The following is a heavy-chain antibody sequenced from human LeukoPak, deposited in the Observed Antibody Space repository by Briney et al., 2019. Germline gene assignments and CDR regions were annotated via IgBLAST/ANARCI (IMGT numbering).Heavy chain of an antibody. CDR1: GFTVSSNY. CDR3: ARDLSVVANGMDV. V-gene: IGHV3-53*01. Sequence: PGGSLRLSCGASGFTVSSNYMSWVRQAPGKGLEWVSVIYSGGSTYYADSVKGRFTISRDNSKNTLYLQMNSLRAEDTAVYYCARDLSVVANGMDVWGQGTTVTVSS. J-gene: IGHJ6*02. CDR2: IYSGGST. D-gene: IGHD2-15*01.